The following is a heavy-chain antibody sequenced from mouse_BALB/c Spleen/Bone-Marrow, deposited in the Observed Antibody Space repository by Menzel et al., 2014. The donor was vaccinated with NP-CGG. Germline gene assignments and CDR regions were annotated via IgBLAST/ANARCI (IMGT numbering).Heavy chain of an antibody. V-gene: IGHV1-26*01. CDR2: INPYNGAT. CDR3: ASFGFAY. Sequence: EVQLQQSGPELVKPGASVKISCKASGYSFTDCYMHWVKQSHVKSLEWIGRINPYNGATSYNQNFKDKASLTVDKSSRTAYMELHSLTSEDSAVYYCASFGFAYWGQGTLVTVSA. CDR1: GYSFTDCY. J-gene: IGHJ3*01.